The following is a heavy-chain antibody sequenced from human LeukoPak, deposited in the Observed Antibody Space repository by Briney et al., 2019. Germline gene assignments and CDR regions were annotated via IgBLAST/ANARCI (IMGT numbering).Heavy chain of an antibody. D-gene: IGHD6-13*01. CDR1: GFTFSSYG. V-gene: IGHV3-30*02. CDR2: IWYDGSNK. CDR3: ASHWAQQLVSDY. J-gene: IGHJ4*02. Sequence: GGSLRLSCAASGFTFSSYGMHWVRQAPGKGLEWVAVIWYDGSNKYYADSVKGRFTISRDNSKNTLYLPMNRLRAEDPAVYYCASHWAQQLVSDYWGQGILVTVSS.